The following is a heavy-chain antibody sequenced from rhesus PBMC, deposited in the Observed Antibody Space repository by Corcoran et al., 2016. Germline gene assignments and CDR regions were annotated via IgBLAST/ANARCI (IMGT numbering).Heavy chain of an antibody. CDR2: IRTKANVGTA. Sequence: EVQLVESGGGLVQPGGSLRLSCAASGFPFSDYSISWVRPAPGTGPEWLGFIRTKANVGTAEYAASVKGRFTISRDDSKSIASLQMNSLKTEDTAVYYCARTAGSRGWYDGLDSWGQGVVVTVSS. CDR3: ARTAGSRGWYDGLDS. CDR1: GFPFSDYS. J-gene: IGHJ6*01. D-gene: IGHD6-31*01. V-gene: IGHV3S22*01.